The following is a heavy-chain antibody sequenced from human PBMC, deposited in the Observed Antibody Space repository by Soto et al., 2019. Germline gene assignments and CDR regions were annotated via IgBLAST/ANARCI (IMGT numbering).Heavy chain of an antibody. CDR2: IHYSGST. D-gene: IGHD5-18*01. CDR3: VRLVDTAMVNYYYYGMDV. CDR1: GGSISNYY. J-gene: IGHJ6*02. Sequence: PSETLSLTCTVSGGSISNYYWSWIRQPPGKGLEGIGFIHYSGSTKYNPSLKSRVTISADTSKIHFSLKLSSVTAADAAVYYCVRLVDTAMVNYYYYGMDVWGQGTTVTVSS. V-gene: IGHV4-59*08.